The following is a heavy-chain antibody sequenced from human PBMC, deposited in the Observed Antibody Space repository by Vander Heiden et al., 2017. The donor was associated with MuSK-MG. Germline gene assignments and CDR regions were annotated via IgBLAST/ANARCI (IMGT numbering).Heavy chain of an antibody. CDR3: AKDQGDYYGSGSYYNVYDY. CDR1: GFTFSNYA. Sequence: EVQLLESGGGLVQPGGSLRLSCAASGFTFSNYAMSWVRQGPGKGMEWVSAISGSGDSTYHADSVKGRFSISRDKSKNTLYLQMNSLRAEDTAVYYCAKDQGDYYGSGSYYNVYDYWGQGTLVTVSS. J-gene: IGHJ4*02. D-gene: IGHD3-10*01. V-gene: IGHV3-23*01. CDR2: ISGSGDST.